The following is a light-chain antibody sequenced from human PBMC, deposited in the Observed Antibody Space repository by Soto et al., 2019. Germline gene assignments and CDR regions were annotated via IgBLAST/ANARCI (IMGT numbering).Light chain of an antibody. Sequence: EIVLTQSPGTLSSSPGERATLSCRASQSVRNNYLVWYQQRPGQPPRVLMYDVSTRAAGIPDRFSGSGSGTDFTVTISRLEHEDFEVYYCQQYGSTPLTFGGWTKVEIE. CDR2: DVS. J-gene: IGKJ4*01. CDR1: QSVRNNY. V-gene: IGKV3-20*01. CDR3: QQYGSTPLT.